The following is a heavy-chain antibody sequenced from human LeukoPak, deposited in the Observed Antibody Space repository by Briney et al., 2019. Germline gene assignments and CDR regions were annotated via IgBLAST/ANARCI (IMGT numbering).Heavy chain of an antibody. CDR3: ARRLGSRGRFDP. V-gene: IGHV4-39*01. J-gene: IGHJ5*02. CDR2: IYYSGST. Sequence: PSETLCLTCTVSGGSISSSSNYWGWIRQPPGEGLEWIGSIYYSGSTYYNPSLKSRVTISVDTSKNQFSLKLTSVTAADTAVYYCARRLGSRGRFDPWGQGTLVTVSS. CDR1: GGSISSSSNY. D-gene: IGHD3-10*01.